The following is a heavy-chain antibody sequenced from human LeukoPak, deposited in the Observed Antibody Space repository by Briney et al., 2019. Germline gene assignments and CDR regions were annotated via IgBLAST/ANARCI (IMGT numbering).Heavy chain of an antibody. CDR1: GFTFSSYA. D-gene: IGHD6-19*01. V-gene: IGHV3-30*04. Sequence: GGSLRLSCAASGFTFSSYAMHWVRQAPGKGLECVAFISDDGTNTYYADSVKGRFTISRDNSKNTLYLQMDSLRAEDTALYYCARSSSSGYAYYFDYWGQGTLVTVSS. CDR2: ISDDGTNT. CDR3: ARSSSSGYAYYFDY. J-gene: IGHJ4*02.